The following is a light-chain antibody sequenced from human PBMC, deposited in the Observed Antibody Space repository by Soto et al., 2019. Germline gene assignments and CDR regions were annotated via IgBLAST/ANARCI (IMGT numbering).Light chain of an antibody. CDR1: QSLSSSH. Sequence: EIVLTQSPGTLSLSPGERATLSCRASQSLSSSHLAWYQHKPGQAPRLLIYDASSRATGIPDSFSGSGSGTDFTLTISRLEPEDFAVYYCQQYGSSPLTFGGGTKVEIK. J-gene: IGKJ4*01. CDR3: QQYGSSPLT. V-gene: IGKV3-20*01. CDR2: DAS.